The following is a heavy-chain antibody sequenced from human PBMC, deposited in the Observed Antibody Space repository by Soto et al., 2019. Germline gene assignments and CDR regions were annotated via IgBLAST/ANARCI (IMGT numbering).Heavy chain of an antibody. CDR2: IYYSGST. CDR3: AREVRMEVHDSSGPGFDP. CDR1: GGSISSYY. J-gene: IGHJ5*02. V-gene: IGHV4-59*01. D-gene: IGHD3-22*01. Sequence: SETLSLTCTVSGGSISSYYWSWIRQPPGKGLEWIGYIYYSGSTNYNPSLKSRVTISVDTSKNQFSLKLSSVTAADTAVCYCAREVRMEVHDSSGPGFDPWGQGTLVTVSS.